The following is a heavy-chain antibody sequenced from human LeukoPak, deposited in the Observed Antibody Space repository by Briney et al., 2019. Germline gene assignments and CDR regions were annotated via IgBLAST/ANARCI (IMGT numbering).Heavy chain of an antibody. CDR1: GYTFTGYY. Sequence: ASVKVSCKASGYTFTGYYIHWVRQAPGQGLEWMGILNSSGGSTTYAQKFQGRITMTRDASTSTVYMELRSLRSEGTAVYYCARDRWELPYYFDYWGQGTLVTVSS. J-gene: IGHJ4*02. D-gene: IGHD1-26*01. V-gene: IGHV1-46*01. CDR3: ARDRWELPYYFDY. CDR2: LNSSGGST.